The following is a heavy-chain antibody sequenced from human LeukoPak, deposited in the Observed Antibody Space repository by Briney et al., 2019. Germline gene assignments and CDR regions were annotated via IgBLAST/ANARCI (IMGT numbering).Heavy chain of an antibody. V-gene: IGHV3-9*01. D-gene: IGHD6-19*01. CDR3: ANSPRYSSGWYAY. CDR2: TSWNSGSI. Sequence: GGSLRLSCAASGFTFSSYSMNWVRQAPGKGLGWVSGTSWNSGSIGYADSLKCRFTISRDNAKNSLYLQMNSLIFEDTALYYCANSPRYSSGWYAYWGQGTLVIVSS. J-gene: IGHJ4*02. CDR1: GFTFSSYS.